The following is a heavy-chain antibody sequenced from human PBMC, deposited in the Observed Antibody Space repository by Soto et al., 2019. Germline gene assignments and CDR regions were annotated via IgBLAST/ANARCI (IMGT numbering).Heavy chain of an antibody. CDR2: IYYSGST. J-gene: IGHJ5*02. Sequence: QVQLQESGPGLVKPSETLSLTCTVSGGSISSYYWSWIRQPPGKGLEWIGYIYYSGSTNYNPSLKLRVTISVGTSKNQFSLKLSSVTAAETAVYYCASYGSGSSPRFDPWGQGTLVTVSS. V-gene: IGHV4-59*01. CDR1: GGSISSYY. D-gene: IGHD3-10*01. CDR3: ASYGSGSSPRFDP.